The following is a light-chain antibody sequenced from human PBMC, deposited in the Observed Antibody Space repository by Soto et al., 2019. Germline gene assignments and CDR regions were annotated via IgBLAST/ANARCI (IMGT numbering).Light chain of an antibody. CDR2: DAS. CDR3: QQRRDWPPLT. CDR1: QNVDIY. V-gene: IGKV3-11*01. J-gene: IGKJ4*01. Sequence: EVVLTQSPVTLALSPGERATLSCRASQNVDIYVAWYQQKPGQAPRLLIYDASNRATGIPARFSGSGSGTDFTLTISSLEPEDFAVYYCQQRRDWPPLTFGGGTKEEIK.